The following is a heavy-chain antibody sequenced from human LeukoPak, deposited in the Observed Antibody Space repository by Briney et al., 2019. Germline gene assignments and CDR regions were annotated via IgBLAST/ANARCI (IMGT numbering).Heavy chain of an antibody. J-gene: IGHJ6*02. Sequence: GASVKVSCKASGYTFTSYGISWVRQAPGQGLEWMGWISAYNGNTNYAQKLQGRVTMTTDTSTSTAYMELRSLRSDDTAVYYCARVGLRYLVGYYYGMDVWGQGTTVTVSS. V-gene: IGHV1-18*01. CDR1: GYTFTSYG. D-gene: IGHD2-15*01. CDR2: ISAYNGNT. CDR3: ARVGLRYLVGYYYGMDV.